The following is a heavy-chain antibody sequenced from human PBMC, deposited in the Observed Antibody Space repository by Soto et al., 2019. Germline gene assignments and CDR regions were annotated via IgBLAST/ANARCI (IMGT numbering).Heavy chain of an antibody. V-gene: IGHV3-33*01. D-gene: IGHD3-10*01. J-gene: IGHJ6*02. CDR1: GFTFSTYG. CDR3: ARGRDNYSGSGSDRLAADRHYYAIDV. CDR2: VWYDGTNK. Sequence: QVQLVESGVGVVQPGRSLRLACAASGFTFSTYGMHWVRQAPGKGLEWVAVVWYDGTNKYYGDSLRGRFTISRDNSKNLLYLQMNSMRAEDTATYYCARGRDNYSGSGSDRLAADRHYYAIDVWGQGTPVTVSS.